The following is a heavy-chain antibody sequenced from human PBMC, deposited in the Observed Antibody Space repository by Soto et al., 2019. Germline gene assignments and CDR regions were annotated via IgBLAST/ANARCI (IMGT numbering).Heavy chain of an antibody. D-gene: IGHD5-18*01. CDR2: INHSGST. Sequence: SETLSLTCVVYGGSFSGIYWSWIRQPPGKGLEWIGEINHSGSTNYSPSLESRVTISLDTSNNQFSLKLSSVTAADTAVYYCARGPGYSYGYSVYYYYYGMDVWGQGTTVTVSS. CDR3: ARGPGYSYGYSVYYYYYGMDV. V-gene: IGHV4-34*01. J-gene: IGHJ6*02. CDR1: GGSFSGIY.